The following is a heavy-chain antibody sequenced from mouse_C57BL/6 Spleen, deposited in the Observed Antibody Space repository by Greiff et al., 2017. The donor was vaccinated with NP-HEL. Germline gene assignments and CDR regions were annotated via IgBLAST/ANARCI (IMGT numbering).Heavy chain of an antibody. D-gene: IGHD1-1*01. J-gene: IGHJ3*01. CDR2: IYPGSGST. CDR3: ARSDYYGSEGFAY. CDR1: GYAFSSYW. V-gene: IGHV1-55*01. Sequence: QVQLQQSGAELVKPGASVKISCKASGYAFSSYWMNWVKQRPGKGLEWIGDIYPGSGSTNYNEKFKSKATLTVDTSSSTAYMQLSGLTSEDSAVYYCARSDYYGSEGFAYWGQGTLVTVSA.